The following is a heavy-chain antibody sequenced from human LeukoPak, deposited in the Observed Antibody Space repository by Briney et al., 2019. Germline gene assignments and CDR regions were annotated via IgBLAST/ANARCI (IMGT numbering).Heavy chain of an antibody. V-gene: IGHV3-30*18. D-gene: IGHD6-13*01. J-gene: IGHJ4*02. Sequence: GGSLRLSCAASGFTFSSYCMHWVRQAPGKGLEWVAFISDDGSNKYYAYSVKGRFTISRDNCKNTLYMKMNSLRDEDTAVYYCANHRSAADPFDYWGQGTLVTVSS. CDR3: ANHRSAADPFDY. CDR2: ISDDGSNK. CDR1: GFTFSSYC.